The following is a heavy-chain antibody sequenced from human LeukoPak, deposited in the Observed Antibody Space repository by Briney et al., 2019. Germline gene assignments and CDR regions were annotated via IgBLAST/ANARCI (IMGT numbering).Heavy chain of an antibody. CDR2: ISWNSGSI. V-gene: IGHV3-9*01. D-gene: IGHD6-19*01. J-gene: IGHJ4*02. Sequence: SLRLSCAASGFTFDDYAMHWVRQAPGKGLEWVSGISWNSGSIGYADSVKGRFTISRDNAKNSLYLQMNSLRAEDTALYHCAKDIGHLQWLVAFDYWGQGTLVTVSS. CDR3: AKDIGHLQWLVAFDY. CDR1: GFTFDDYA.